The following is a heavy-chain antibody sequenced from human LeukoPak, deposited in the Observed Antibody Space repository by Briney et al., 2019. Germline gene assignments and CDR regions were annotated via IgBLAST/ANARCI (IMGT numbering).Heavy chain of an antibody. V-gene: IGHV4-59*01. D-gene: IGHD2-2*01. CDR3: ARATRGCCSSTSCYGRDYYYYYGMDV. Sequence: SETLSLTCTVSGGSISSYYWGWSRQPPGKGLGWIGYIYYRGSTPYTPSPKSRVTLSVDTSKNQFSLKLSSVTAADTAVYYCARATRGCCSSTSCYGRDYYYYYGMDVWGKGTTVTVSS. CDR1: GGSISSYY. CDR2: IYYRGST. J-gene: IGHJ6*04.